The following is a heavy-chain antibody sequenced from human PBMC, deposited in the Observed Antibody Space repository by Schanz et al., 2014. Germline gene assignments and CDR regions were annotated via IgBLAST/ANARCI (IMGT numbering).Heavy chain of an antibody. V-gene: IGHV3-20*04. CDR2: INWNGGST. D-gene: IGHD2-2*01. CDR3: AAHETLSTTACYPS. CDR1: GFTFSTYA. J-gene: IGHJ4*02. Sequence: EVKLLESGGHLVQPGGSLRLSCVASGFTFSTYAMSWVRQAPGKGPEWVSGINWNGGSTGYADSVKGRFTISRDNAKNSLYLQMNSLRAEDTALYYCAAHETLSTTACYPSWGQGTLVAVSS.